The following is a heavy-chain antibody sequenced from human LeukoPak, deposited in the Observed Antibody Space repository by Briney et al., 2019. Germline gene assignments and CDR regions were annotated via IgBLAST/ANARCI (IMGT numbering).Heavy chain of an antibody. CDR1: GGSISSYY. J-gene: IGHJ4*02. D-gene: IGHD3-3*01. V-gene: IGHV4-59*01. Sequence: PSETLSLTCTVSGGSISSYYWSWIRQPPGKGLEWIGYIYYSGSTNYNPSLKSRVTISVDTSKNQFSLKLSSVTAADTAVYYCARASDYDFWSGSFGGHDYWGQGTLVTVSS. CDR3: ARASDYDFWSGSFGGHDY. CDR2: IYYSGST.